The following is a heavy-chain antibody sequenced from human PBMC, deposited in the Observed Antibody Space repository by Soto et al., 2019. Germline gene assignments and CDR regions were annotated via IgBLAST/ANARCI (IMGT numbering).Heavy chain of an antibody. CDR1: GGSISAYQ. D-gene: IGHD3-16*02. Sequence: QVQLQESGPGLVKPSETLSLTCSVSGGSISAYQWNWIRQPPGKGLEWIGYIYYSGRTNYNPSLKSRVTISLDTSTKQFSLRLRSVTAADTAVYYCARMRGLGEISPYFAYWGQGTLVTVSS. J-gene: IGHJ4*02. CDR3: ARMRGLGEISPYFAY. V-gene: IGHV4-59*01. CDR2: IYYSGRT.